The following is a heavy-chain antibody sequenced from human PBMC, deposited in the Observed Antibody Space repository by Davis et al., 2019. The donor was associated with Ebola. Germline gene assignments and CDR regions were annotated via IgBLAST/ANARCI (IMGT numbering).Heavy chain of an antibody. D-gene: IGHD2-8*02. Sequence: PSETLSLTCAVYGGSFSGYYWSWIRQPPGKGLEWIGEINHSGSTNYNPSLKSRVTISVDTSKNQFSLKLSSVTAADTAVYYCATRGGHLTGWFDPWGQGTLVTVSS. CDR1: GGSFSGYY. J-gene: IGHJ5*02. V-gene: IGHV4-34*01. CDR3: ATRGGHLTGWFDP. CDR2: INHSGST.